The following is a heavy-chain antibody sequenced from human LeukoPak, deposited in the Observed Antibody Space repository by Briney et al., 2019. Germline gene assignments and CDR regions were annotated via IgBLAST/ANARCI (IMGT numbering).Heavy chain of an antibody. CDR1: GFTLRSYV. CDR3: ASPYYYDGSSYYHFFDH. CDR2: ISGSGDST. V-gene: IGHV3-23*01. D-gene: IGHD3-22*01. J-gene: IGHJ4*02. Sequence: GGSLRLSCVASGFTLRSYVMNWVRQTPGKGLEWVSSISGSGDSTFYADSVKGRFTISRDNSRNTLYLQMNNLRTEDTAVYYCASPYYYDGSSYYHFFDHWGQGTLVTVSS.